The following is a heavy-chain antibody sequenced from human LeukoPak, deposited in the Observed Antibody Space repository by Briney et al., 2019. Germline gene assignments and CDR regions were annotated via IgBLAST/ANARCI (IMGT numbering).Heavy chain of an antibody. Sequence: PGGSLRLSCAASGFTFSSYAMSWVRQAPGKGLEWVSAISGSGGSTYYADSVKGRFTISRDNAKNSLYLQMNSLRAEDTAVYYCARVRVMGAAAGTYYFDYWGQGTLVTVSS. CDR2: ISGSGGST. V-gene: IGHV3-23*01. CDR1: GFTFSSYA. CDR3: ARVRVMGAAAGTYYFDY. D-gene: IGHD6-13*01. J-gene: IGHJ4*02.